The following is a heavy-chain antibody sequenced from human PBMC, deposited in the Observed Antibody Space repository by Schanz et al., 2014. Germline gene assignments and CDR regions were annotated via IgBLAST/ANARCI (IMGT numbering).Heavy chain of an antibody. CDR3: SRGECSSTSCHEVAPPDD. CDR2: ISYSGRT. Sequence: QVQLQESGPGQVRPSETLSLTCTVSGSDIRGFHWSWIRQSPVKGLEWIGYISYSGRTYYSPSLKSRLTMSVDTSKNQFSLRLSSVTAADTAIYYCSRGECSSTSCHEVAPPDDWGQGTLVTVSS. D-gene: IGHD2-2*01. J-gene: IGHJ4*02. CDR1: GSDIRGFH. V-gene: IGHV4-59*06.